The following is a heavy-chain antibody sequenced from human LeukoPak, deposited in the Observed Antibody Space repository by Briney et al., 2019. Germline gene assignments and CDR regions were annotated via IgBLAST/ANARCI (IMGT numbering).Heavy chain of an antibody. CDR2: IRYDGSNK. V-gene: IGHV3-30*02. CDR3: AKNTQNYGGPLGY. J-gene: IGHJ4*02. CDR1: RFTFSSYG. D-gene: IGHD1-7*01. Sequence: GGSLRLSCAASRFTFSSYGMHWVRQAPGKGLEWVAFIRYDGSNKYYADSVKGRFTISRDNAKNSLYLQMNSLRAEDTAVYYCAKNTQNYGGPLGYWGQGTLVTVSS.